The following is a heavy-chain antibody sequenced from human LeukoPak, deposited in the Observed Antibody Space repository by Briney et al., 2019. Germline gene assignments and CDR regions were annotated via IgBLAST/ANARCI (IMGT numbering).Heavy chain of an antibody. CDR1: GYIFIGYY. D-gene: IGHD5-12*01. CDR2: INPNSGGT. Sequence: SVKVSCKASGYIFIGYYMHGVRQAPGQGLDWMGGINPNSGGTNYAQKFQGRVTMTRDTSISTAYMELSRLRSDETAVYYCACLTIMVATYSRFGALAISGQGRMVTVPS. V-gene: IGHV1-2*02. J-gene: IGHJ3*02. CDR3: ACLTIMVATYSRFGALAI.